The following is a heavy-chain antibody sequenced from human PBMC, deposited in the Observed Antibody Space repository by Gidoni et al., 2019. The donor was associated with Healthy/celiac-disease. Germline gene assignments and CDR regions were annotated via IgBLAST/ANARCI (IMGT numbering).Heavy chain of an antibody. CDR1: GFSLSTSGMC. J-gene: IGHJ4*02. CDR2: IDWDDDK. D-gene: IGHD5-18*01. V-gene: IGHV2-70*01. Sequence: QVTLRESGPALVKPTQTLTLTCTFSGFSLSTSGMCVSWIRQPPGKALEWLALIDWDDDKYSSTSLKTRLTISKDTSKNQVVLTMTNMDPVDTATYYCARIRFPRGYSYAPFFDYWGQGTLVTVSS. CDR3: ARIRFPRGYSYAPFFDY.